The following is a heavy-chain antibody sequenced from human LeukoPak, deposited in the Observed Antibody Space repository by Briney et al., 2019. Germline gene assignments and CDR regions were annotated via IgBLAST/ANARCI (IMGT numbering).Heavy chain of an antibody. D-gene: IGHD6-13*01. CDR1: GFTFSNYG. Sequence: GGSLRLSCAASGFTFSNYGMHWVRQAPGKGLEWVAGIWYDGSGKSYADSVKGRFTISRDDSKNTLYLHMNSLRAEDTAVYYCARGGSGSWYGMDVWGQGTMVTVA. CDR3: ARGGSGSWYGMDV. V-gene: IGHV3-33*01. CDR2: IWYDGSGK. J-gene: IGHJ6*02.